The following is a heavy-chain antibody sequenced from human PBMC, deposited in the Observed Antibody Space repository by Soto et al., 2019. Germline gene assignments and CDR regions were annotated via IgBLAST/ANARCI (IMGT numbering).Heavy chain of an antibody. Sequence: ASVKVSCKASGYTFTSYDIICVRQAPGQGLEWMGWISVYTGNTNYAQKLQGRVTMATDTSTSTAYMELNSLRAVDTAVYYCAKVGYYYDSYVHWYFDLWGRGTLVTVSS. D-gene: IGHD3-22*01. J-gene: IGHJ2*01. CDR3: AKVGYYYDSYVHWYFDL. CDR2: ISVYTGNT. CDR1: GYTFTSYD. V-gene: IGHV1-18*01.